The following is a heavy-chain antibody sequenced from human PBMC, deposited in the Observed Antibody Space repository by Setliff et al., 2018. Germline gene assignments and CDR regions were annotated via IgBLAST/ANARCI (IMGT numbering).Heavy chain of an antibody. D-gene: IGHD1-26*01. CDR1: GYSFTRNW. CDR3: ARLRGATSYYYMDV. Sequence: GASLKISCKGSGYSFTRNWISWVRQMPGKGLEWMGRIDPSDSYTNYSPSFQGHVTISADKSISTAYVQWSNLKASDTAMYYCARLRGATSYYYMDVWGKGTTVTVSS. V-gene: IGHV5-10-1*01. CDR2: IDPSDSYT. J-gene: IGHJ6*03.